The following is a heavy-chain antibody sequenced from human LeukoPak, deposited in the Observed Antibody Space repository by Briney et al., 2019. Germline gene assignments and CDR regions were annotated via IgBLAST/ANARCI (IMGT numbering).Heavy chain of an antibody. CDR1: GVSISSYY. CDR2: IYTSGST. J-gene: IGHJ6*03. V-gene: IGHV4-4*07. Sequence: PSETLSLTCTVSGVSISSYYWSWLRQPAGKGLEWIGRIYTSGSTNYNPSLKSRVTMSVDTSKNQFSLKLSSVTAADTAVYYCARGDYYYYYYMDVWGKGTTVTVSS. CDR3: ARGDYYYYYYMDV.